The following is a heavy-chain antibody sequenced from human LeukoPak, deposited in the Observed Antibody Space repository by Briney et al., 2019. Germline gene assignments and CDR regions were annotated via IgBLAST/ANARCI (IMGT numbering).Heavy chain of an antibody. CDR1: GFTFSNYG. Sequence: GGSLRLSCAASGFTFSNYGIHWVRQAPGKGLEWVAAISYDGKNKHYTDSVKDRFTLSRDNSKNTLYLQMTSLRGDDTAVYYCAKRGDFTGTDCYYFDYWGQGTSVTVSS. J-gene: IGHJ4*02. CDR3: AKRGDFTGTDCYYFDY. CDR2: ISYDGKNK. V-gene: IGHV3-30*18. D-gene: IGHD2-21*02.